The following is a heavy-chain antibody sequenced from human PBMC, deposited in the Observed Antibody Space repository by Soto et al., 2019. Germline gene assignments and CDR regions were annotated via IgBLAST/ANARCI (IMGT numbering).Heavy chain of an antibody. CDR1: GGTFSSYT. D-gene: IGHD3-3*01. Sequence: QVQLVQSGAEVKKPGSSVKVSCKASGGTFSSYTISWVRQAPGQGLECMGRIIPILGIANYAQKFQGRVTITADKSTSTAYMELSSLRSEDTAVYYCARAIFGVVSPYYDYMDVWGKGTTVTVSS. V-gene: IGHV1-69*02. CDR2: IIPILGIA. J-gene: IGHJ6*03. CDR3: ARAIFGVVSPYYDYMDV.